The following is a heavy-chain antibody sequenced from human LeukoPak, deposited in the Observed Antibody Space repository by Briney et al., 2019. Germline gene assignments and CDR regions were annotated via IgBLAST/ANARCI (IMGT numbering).Heavy chain of an antibody. D-gene: IGHD1-26*01. CDR1: GGTFISYA. CDR2: IIPIFGTA. V-gene: IGHV1-69*05. CDR3: ARGRRSGSPDY. Sequence: ASVKVSCKASGGTFISYAISWVRQAHGQGLEWMGGIIPIFGTANYAQKFQGRVTITTDESTSTAYMELSSLRSEDTAVYYCARGRRSGSPDYWGQGTLVTVSS. J-gene: IGHJ4*02.